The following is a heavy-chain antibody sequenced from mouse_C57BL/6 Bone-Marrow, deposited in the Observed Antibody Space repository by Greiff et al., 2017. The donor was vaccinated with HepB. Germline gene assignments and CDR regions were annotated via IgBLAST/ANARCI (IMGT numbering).Heavy chain of an antibody. J-gene: IGHJ2*01. CDR1: GYSITSGYY. CDR2: ISYDGSN. Sequence: DVQLQESGPGLVKPSQSLSLTCSVTGYSITSGYYWNWIRQFPGNKLGWMGYISYDGSNNYNPSLKNRISITRDTSKNQFFLKLNTVTTEDTATYYCARADYGNNVDYWDQGNALTVSS. D-gene: IGHD2-1*01. V-gene: IGHV3-6*01. CDR3: ARADYGNNVDY.